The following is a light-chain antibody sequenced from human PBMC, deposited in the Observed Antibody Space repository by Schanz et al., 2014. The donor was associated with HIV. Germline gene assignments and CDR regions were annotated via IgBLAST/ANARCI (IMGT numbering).Light chain of an antibody. Sequence: QSALTQPASVSGSPGQSITISCTGTTSDVGLYTYVSWYQQHPGKAPKLMIYEVTNRPSGVSNRFSGSKSGNTASLTISGLQAEDEADYYCSSYANTDTVLFGGGTKLTVV. J-gene: IGLJ2*01. CDR2: EVT. CDR1: TSDVGLYTY. V-gene: IGLV2-14*01. CDR3: SSYANTDTVL.